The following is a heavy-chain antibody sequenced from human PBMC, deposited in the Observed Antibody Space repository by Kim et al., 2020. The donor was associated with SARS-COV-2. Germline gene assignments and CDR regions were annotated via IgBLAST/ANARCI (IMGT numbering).Heavy chain of an antibody. J-gene: IGHJ4*02. D-gene: IGHD6-19*01. CDR3: ARDRLVVAGPLDF. V-gene: IGHV3-33*01. Sequence: YYADSVKGRFTISRDNSKKTMYLQMNNLRSEDTAVYYCARDRLVVAGPLDFWGQGTPVIVSS.